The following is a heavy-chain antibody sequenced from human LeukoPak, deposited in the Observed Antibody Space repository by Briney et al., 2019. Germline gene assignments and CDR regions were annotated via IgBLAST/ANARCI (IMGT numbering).Heavy chain of an antibody. CDR1: GGTFSTYA. V-gene: IGHV1-69*13. Sequence: SSVKVSCKASGGTFSTYAISWVRQAPGQGLEWMGGILPIFGTANYAPEFQGRVTITADESTSTAYMELSSLRSEDTAVYYCARSFHSSGWYQDYWGQGTLVTVSS. D-gene: IGHD6-19*01. J-gene: IGHJ4*02. CDR3: ARSFHSSGWYQDY. CDR2: ILPIFGTA.